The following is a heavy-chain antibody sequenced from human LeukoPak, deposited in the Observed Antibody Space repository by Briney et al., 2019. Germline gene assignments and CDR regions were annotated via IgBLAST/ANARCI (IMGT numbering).Heavy chain of an antibody. V-gene: IGHV3-43*02. D-gene: IGHD3-22*01. J-gene: IGHJ4*02. CDR3: AKDVLYYYDTSESYYGGNLDY. CDR2: ISGDGLNT. CDR1: GFTFDDYA. Sequence: QTGGSLRLSCEASGFTFDDYAIHWVRQPLGKGLEWVSLISGDGLNTFYAGSVKGRFTISRDSSKNSLYLQMNSLRTEDTALYYCAKDVLYYYDTSESYYGGNLDYWGQGTLVTVSS.